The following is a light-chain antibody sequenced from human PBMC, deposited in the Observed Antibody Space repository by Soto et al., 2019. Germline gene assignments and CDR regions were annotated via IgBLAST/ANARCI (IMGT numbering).Light chain of an antibody. Sequence: QSALTQPRSVSGSPGQSVTISCTGTSSDVGAYIYVSWYQQYPAKAPKVMIYDVGRRPSVVPDRFSGSKSGNTASLTISGLQAEDEAVYFCCSYAGNKTVVFGGGTKPPS. CDR1: SSDVGAYIY. J-gene: IGLJ3*02. V-gene: IGLV2-11*01. CDR2: DVG. CDR3: CSYAGNKTVV.